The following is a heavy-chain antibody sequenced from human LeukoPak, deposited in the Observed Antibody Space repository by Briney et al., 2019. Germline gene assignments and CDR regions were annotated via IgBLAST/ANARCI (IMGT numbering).Heavy chain of an antibody. D-gene: IGHD3-22*01. V-gene: IGHV4-39*01. Sequence: SETLSLTCTVSGGSISSTSYYWGWVRQPPGKGLEWIGTIYYSGLTYYNPSLKSRVTISGDTSKNQFSLKLSSVTAADTAVYYCARQDYYDLGINAWGQGTLVIVSS. J-gene: IGHJ5*02. CDR3: ARQDYYDLGINA. CDR1: GGSISSTSYY. CDR2: IYYSGLT.